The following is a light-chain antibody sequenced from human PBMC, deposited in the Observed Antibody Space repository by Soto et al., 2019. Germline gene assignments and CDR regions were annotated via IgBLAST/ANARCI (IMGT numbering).Light chain of an antibody. J-gene: IGKJ1*01. CDR1: QRISSY. V-gene: IGKV1-39*01. CDR2: AAS. Sequence: DIQMTQSPSALSASVGDRVTITCRASQRISSYLTWYQQKPWQAPKLLIYAASSLQSGIPSRFSGSGSGTDFTLTISSLQPEDFATYYCQQSNSTRWTFGQGTKVDIK. CDR3: QQSNSTRWT.